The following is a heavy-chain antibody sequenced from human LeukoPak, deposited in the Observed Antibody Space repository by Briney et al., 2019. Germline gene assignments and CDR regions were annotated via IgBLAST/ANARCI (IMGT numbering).Heavy chain of an antibody. J-gene: IGHJ4*02. CDR3: ARSRSSGSYYTFDY. D-gene: IGHD3-22*01. V-gene: IGHV4-4*07. CDR2: IYTSGST. Sequence: SETLSLTCTVSGGSISSYYWSWIRQSAGKGLEWIGRIYTSGSTNYNPSLKSRVTMSVDTSKNQFSLKLSSVTAADTAVYCCARSRSSGSYYTFDYWGQGTLVTVSS. CDR1: GGSISSYY.